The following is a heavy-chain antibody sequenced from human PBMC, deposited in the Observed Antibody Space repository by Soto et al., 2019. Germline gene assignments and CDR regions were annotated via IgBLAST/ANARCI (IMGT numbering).Heavy chain of an antibody. D-gene: IGHD3-3*01. Sequence: EVQLVESGGGLVQPGGSLKLSCAASGFTFSGSAMHWVRQASGKGLEWVGRIRSKGNNYATAYGASLKGRFTISRDVSKNTAYLQMNSLNTEDTAVSYCSRHASDFWSGKPQYYMDVWGKGTTVTVSS. CDR2: IRSKGNNYAT. V-gene: IGHV3-73*01. CDR1: GFTFSGSA. CDR3: SRHASDFWSGKPQYYMDV. J-gene: IGHJ6*03.